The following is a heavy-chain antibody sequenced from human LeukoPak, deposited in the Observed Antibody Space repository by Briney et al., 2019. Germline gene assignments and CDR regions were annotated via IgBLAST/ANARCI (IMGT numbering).Heavy chain of an antibody. CDR1: GFTFSSYA. J-gene: IGHJ4*02. Sequence: GGALRLSCAASGFTFSSYAMSWVRQAPEKGLEWVSDICATGGITYYADSVQGRFTVSRDNSKNTLYLQLNSLRAEDTAVYYCAKDWGSGWLFDYWGQGTLVTVSS. CDR2: ICATGGIT. D-gene: IGHD6-19*01. V-gene: IGHV3-23*01. CDR3: AKDWGSGWLFDY.